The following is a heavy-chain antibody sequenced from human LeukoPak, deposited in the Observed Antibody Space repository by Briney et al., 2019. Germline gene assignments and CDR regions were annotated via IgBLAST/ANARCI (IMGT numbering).Heavy chain of an antibody. CDR3: VRGPYYYDSSGYYYFDY. D-gene: IGHD3-22*01. V-gene: IGHV3-74*01. J-gene: IGHJ4*02. CDR1: GFTFGDYS. CDR2: INSDGSST. Sequence: GGSLRLSCTASGFTFGDYSMSWVRQAPGKGLVWVSRINSDGSSTNYADSAKGRFTISRDNAKNTLYLQMNSLRAEGTAVYYCVRGPYYYDSSGYYYFDYWGQGTLVTVSS.